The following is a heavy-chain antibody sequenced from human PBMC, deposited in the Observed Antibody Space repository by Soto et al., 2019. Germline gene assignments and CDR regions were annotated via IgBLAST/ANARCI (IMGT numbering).Heavy chain of an antibody. D-gene: IGHD6-19*01. J-gene: IGHJ4*02. CDR1: GFTFSSYW. Sequence: PGGSLRLSCAASGFTFSSYWMHWVRQAPGKGLVWVSRIKSDSTYYADSVKGRFTVSRDNSKNTLYLQMNSLRAEDTAVFYCAKERSSGWSFDYWGQGTLVTVSS. CDR2: IKSDST. CDR3: AKERSSGWSFDY. V-gene: IGHV3-74*01.